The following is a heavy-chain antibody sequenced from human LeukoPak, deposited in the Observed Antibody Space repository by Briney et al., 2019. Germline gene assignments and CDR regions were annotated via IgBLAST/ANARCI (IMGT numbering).Heavy chain of an antibody. CDR1: GFTFSNAW. CDR2: IKGNGVSGTT. CDR3: TADGNCHTTSCY. Sequence: PGGSLRLSCTVAGFTFSNAWMSWVRQAPGEGLGWVGGIKGNGVSGTTEFAPTMKGRFAISRDASRNTLYLQMNSLETEDTAVYYCTADGNCHTTSCYWGRGALVTVSS. D-gene: IGHD2-2*01. V-gene: IGHV3-15*01. J-gene: IGHJ4*02.